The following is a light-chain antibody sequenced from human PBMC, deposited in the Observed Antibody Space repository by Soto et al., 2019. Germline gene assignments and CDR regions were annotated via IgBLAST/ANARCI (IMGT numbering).Light chain of an antibody. CDR2: DDN. V-gene: IGLV1-51*01. Sequence: QSVMTQPPSVSAAPGQKVTISCSGSSSNIGGNSVSWYQQLPGTAPKLLIYDDNKRPSGIPDRFSGSKSGTSATLGITGFQTGDEADYYCISYASRDTLLWVFGGGTKVTVL. J-gene: IGLJ3*02. CDR1: SSNIGGNS. CDR3: ISYASRDTLLWV.